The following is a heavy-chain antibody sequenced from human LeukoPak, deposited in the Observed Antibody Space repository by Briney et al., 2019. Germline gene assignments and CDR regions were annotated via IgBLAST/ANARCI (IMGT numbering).Heavy chain of an antibody. V-gene: IGHV3-21*01. Sequence: GGSLRLSCAASGFTFSSYSMNWVRQAPGKGLEWVSSISSGSTYIYYADSVKGRFTISRDNAKNSLYLQMNSLRAEDTAVFYCASLDIVVVPAAIREYYFDYWGQGTLVTVSS. CDR1: GFTFSSYS. J-gene: IGHJ4*02. D-gene: IGHD2-2*02. CDR3: ASLDIVVVPAAIREYYFDY. CDR2: ISSGSTYI.